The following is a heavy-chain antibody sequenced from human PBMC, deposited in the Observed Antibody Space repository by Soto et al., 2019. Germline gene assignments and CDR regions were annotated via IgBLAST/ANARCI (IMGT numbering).Heavy chain of an antibody. J-gene: IGHJ4*02. D-gene: IGHD3-3*01. CDR3: TTGWSSKDY. CDR2: IKSKADGGTT. Sequence: PGGSLRLSCAASGFIFSNAWMSWFRQAPGKGLEWVGRIKSKADGGTTNYAAPVKGRFNISRDGSKNTLYLQMNGLKTEDTAVYYCTTGWSSKDYWGQGTLVTVSS. CDR1: GFIFSNAW. V-gene: IGHV3-15*01.